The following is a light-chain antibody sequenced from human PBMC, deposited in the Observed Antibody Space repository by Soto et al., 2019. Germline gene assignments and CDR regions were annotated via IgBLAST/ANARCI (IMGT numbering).Light chain of an antibody. CDR2: DAS. CDR3: QHRPNWLGT. Sequence: EIVLTQSPATLSLSPGERATLSCRASQSVGSFLAWYQQKSGQTPRLLSYDASNRVTGIPARFSGSGSGTDFTLTISSLEPEDFAVYYGQHRPNWLGTFGPGTKVDMK. CDR1: QSVGSF. V-gene: IGKV3-11*01. J-gene: IGKJ3*01.